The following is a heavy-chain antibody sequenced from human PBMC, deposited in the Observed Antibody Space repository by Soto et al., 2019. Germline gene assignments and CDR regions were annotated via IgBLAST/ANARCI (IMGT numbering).Heavy chain of an antibody. CDR2: IYYSGST. CDR3: ARNIVVVPAARSDYYYYGMDV. CDR1: GGSLSSSSYS. J-gene: IGHJ6*02. Sequence: PSETLSLTCTVSGGSLSSSSYSWGWIRQPPGKGLEWIGSIYYSGSTYYNPSLKSRVTISVDTSKNQFSLKLSSVTAADTAVYYCARNIVVVPAARSDYYYYGMDVWGQGTTVS. D-gene: IGHD2-2*01. V-gene: IGHV4-39*01.